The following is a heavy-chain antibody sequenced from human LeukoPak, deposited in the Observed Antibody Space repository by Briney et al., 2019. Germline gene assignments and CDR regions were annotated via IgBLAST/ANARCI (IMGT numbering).Heavy chain of an antibody. V-gene: IGHV4-4*02. Sequence: PSGTLSLTCAVSGGSISSSNWWSWVRQPPGKGLEWIGEIYHSGSTNYNPSLKSRVTISVDTSKNQFSLKLSSVTAADTAVYYCARSPKYQLLSGWFDPWGQGTLVTVSS. CDR3: ARSPKYQLLSGWFDP. CDR1: GGSISSSNW. CDR2: IYHSGST. D-gene: IGHD2-2*01. J-gene: IGHJ5*02.